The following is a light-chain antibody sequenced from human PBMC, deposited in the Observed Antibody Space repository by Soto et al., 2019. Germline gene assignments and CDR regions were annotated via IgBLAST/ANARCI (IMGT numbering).Light chain of an antibody. CDR2: DVS. Sequence: QSALTQPASVSGSPGQSITISCTGTRSDVGGYNYVSWYQQHPGKAPKLMVYDVSNRPSGVSNRFSGSKSGNTASLTISGLQAEDDADYYCSSYTSSSFYVFGTGTKLTVL. CDR3: SSYTSSSFYV. CDR1: RSDVGGYNY. J-gene: IGLJ1*01. V-gene: IGLV2-14*01.